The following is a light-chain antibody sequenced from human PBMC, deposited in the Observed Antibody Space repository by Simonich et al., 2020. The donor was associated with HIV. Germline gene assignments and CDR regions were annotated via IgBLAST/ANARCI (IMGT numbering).Light chain of an antibody. CDR2: GAS. CDR1: QSVSNN. J-gene: IGKJ4*01. CDR3: QQYTNWPLT. V-gene: IGKV3-15*01. Sequence: GERATLSFRTSQSVSNNLAWYQQKPGQAPRLLRHGASTRASGIPARFSCIGSGTEFTLTISSLQSEDFAVYHCQQYTNWPLTFGGGTKVEIK.